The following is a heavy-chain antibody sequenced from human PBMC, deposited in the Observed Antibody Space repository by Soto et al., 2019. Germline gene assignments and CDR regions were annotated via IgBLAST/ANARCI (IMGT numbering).Heavy chain of an antibody. J-gene: IGHJ6*03. Sequence: SVKVSCKASGGTFSSYTISWVRQAPGQGLEWMGRIIPILGIANYAQKFQGRVTITADKSTTTAYMELSSLRSEDTAVYYCARGATGFLEWSPPYYYYYMDVWGTGTTVTVSS. V-gene: IGHV1-69*02. CDR2: IIPILGIA. CDR1: GGTFSSYT. CDR3: ARGATGFLEWSPPYYYYYMDV. D-gene: IGHD3-3*01.